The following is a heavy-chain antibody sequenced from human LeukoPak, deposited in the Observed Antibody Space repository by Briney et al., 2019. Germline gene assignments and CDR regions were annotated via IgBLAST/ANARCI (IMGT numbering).Heavy chain of an antibody. CDR3: PIRDGHTDH. J-gene: IGHJ4*02. CDR2: INPANGYT. Sequence: VASVKVSCKASGYTFTSYGISWVRQAPGQTIEWLAWINPANGYTRYSQHFQDRVTVTSDTSAATAYMELSSLRSEDKAIYSCPIRDGHTDHWGQGTLVTVSS. V-gene: IGHV1-3*03. D-gene: IGHD5-24*01. CDR1: GYTFTSYG.